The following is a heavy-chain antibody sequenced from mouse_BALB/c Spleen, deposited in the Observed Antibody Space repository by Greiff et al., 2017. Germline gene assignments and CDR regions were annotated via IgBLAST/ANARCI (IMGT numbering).Heavy chain of an antibody. CDR2: IWAGGST. V-gene: IGHV2-9*02. J-gene: IGHJ3*01. CDR1: GFSLTSYG. CDR3: ARDITTVVATGAY. Sequence: VKLVESGPGLVAPSQSLSITCTVSGFSLTSYGVHWVRQPPGKGLEWLGVIWAGGSTNYNSALMSRLSISKDNSKSQVFLKMNSLQTDDTAMYYCARDITTVVATGAYWGQGTLVTVSA. D-gene: IGHD1-1*01.